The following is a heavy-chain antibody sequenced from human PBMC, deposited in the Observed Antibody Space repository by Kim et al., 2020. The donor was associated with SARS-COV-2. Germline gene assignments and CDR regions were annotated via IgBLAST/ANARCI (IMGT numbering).Heavy chain of an antibody. Sequence: SETLSLTCSVSSDSISSYYCSWIRQLPGKGLEWLGYIYYSGSTDYNPSLKSRVTISWDTSKNQFSLDLTSVTDADTAVYYFARSAARGCWHQFSYWGLG. CDR3: ARSAARGCWHQFSY. CDR2: IYYSGST. J-gene: IGHJ4*02. D-gene: IGHD2-15*01. V-gene: IGHV4-59*01. CDR1: SDSISSYY.